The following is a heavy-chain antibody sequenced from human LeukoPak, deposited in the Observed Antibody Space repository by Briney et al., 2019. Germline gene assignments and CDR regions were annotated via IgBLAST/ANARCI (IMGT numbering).Heavy chain of an antibody. V-gene: IGHV3-30*03. CDR1: GFIFSTYW. CDR2: ISYDGSNK. J-gene: IGHJ4*02. Sequence: GGSVRLSCEASGFIFSTYWVHWVRQAPGKGLEWVAVISYDGSNKYYADSVKGRFTISRDNAKKSLYLQMNSLRAEDTAVYYCASGVNYFDYWGQGTLVTVSS. CDR3: ASGVNYFDY. D-gene: IGHD3-3*01.